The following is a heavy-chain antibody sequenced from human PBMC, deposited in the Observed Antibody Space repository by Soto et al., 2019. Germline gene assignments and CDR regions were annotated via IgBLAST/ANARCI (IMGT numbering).Heavy chain of an antibody. Sequence: ASVKVSCKASGYDFTRHHIHWVRQAPGQGLEWMGFINPYDGSTTHAQKIQGRITMTRDKSTNTVYMELSSLRSDDAAVYYCARDYLSSKPSLCYFVYWGRGALVTVSS. J-gene: IGHJ4*02. V-gene: IGHV1-46*01. D-gene: IGHD2-2*01. CDR1: GYDFTRHH. CDR2: INPYDGST. CDR3: ARDYLSSKPSLCYFVY.